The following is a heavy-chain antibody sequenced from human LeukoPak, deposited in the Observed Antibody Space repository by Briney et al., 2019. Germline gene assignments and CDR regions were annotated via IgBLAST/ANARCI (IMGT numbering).Heavy chain of an antibody. CDR2: INPNSGGT. V-gene: IGHV1-2*02. D-gene: IGHD2-2*01. CDR3: ARGLPPYCSSTSCYGNDAFDI. Sequence: GASVKVSCKASGYTFTGYYMHWVRQAPGQGLEWMGWINPNSGGTNYAQKFQGRVTMTRDTSISTAYMELSRLRSDDTAVYYCARGLPPYCSSTSCYGNDAFDIWGQGTMVTVSS. CDR1: GYTFTGYY. J-gene: IGHJ3*02.